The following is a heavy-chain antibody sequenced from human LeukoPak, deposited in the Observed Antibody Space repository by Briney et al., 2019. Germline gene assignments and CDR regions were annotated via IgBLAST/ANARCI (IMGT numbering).Heavy chain of an antibody. V-gene: IGHV4-4*07. D-gene: IGHD3-10*01. Sequence: SETLSLTCTVCGGSISSYYWSWIRQPAGKGLEWIGRIYTSGSTNYNPSLKSRVTMSVDTSKNQFSLKLSSVTAADTAVYYCARETYYSGSNDYWGQGTLVTVSS. CDR1: GGSISSYY. CDR3: ARETYYSGSNDY. CDR2: IYTSGST. J-gene: IGHJ4*02.